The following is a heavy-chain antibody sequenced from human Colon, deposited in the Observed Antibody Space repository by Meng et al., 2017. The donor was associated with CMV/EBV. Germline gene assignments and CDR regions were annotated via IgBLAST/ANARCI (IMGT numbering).Heavy chain of an antibody. D-gene: IGHD6-13*01. CDR2: IHPSGSSS. Sequence: CAGSGVTFSNYYMHWVRQAPGQGLVWVSQIHPSGSSSNYADSLRGRFTISRDNAKNTLYLQMNRLRAEDTAVYYCGRGTLATPGTDYWGQGTLVTVSS. J-gene: IGHJ4*02. CDR3: GRGTLATPGTDY. CDR1: GVTFSNYY. V-gene: IGHV3-74*01.